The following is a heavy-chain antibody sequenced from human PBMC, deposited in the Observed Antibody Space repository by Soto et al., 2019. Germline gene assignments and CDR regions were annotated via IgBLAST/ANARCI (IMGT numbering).Heavy chain of an antibody. CDR1: GFTFSSYW. CDR3: ARGGTPFYYYGMDV. CDR2: IKQDGSEK. Sequence: GGSLRLSCAASGFTFSSYWMSWVRQAPGKRLEWVANIKQDGSEKYYVDSVKGRFTISRDNAKNSLYLQMNSLRAEDTAVYYCARGGTPFYYYGMDVWGQGTTVTVSS. D-gene: IGHD2-15*01. J-gene: IGHJ6*02. V-gene: IGHV3-7*01.